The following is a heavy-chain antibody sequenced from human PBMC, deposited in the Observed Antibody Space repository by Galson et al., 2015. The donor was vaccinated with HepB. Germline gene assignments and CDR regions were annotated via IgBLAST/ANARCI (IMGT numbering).Heavy chain of an antibody. V-gene: IGHV3-23*01. Sequence: SLRLSCAASGFTFSSYAMSWVRQAPGKGLEWVSAISGSGGSTYYADSVKGRFTISRDNSKNTLYLQMNSLRAEDTAVYYCAKDGAYYYDSSGYYPSYFDYWGQGTLVTVSS. CDR2: ISGSGGST. D-gene: IGHD3-22*01. CDR1: GFTFSSYA. CDR3: AKDGAYYYDSSGYYPSYFDY. J-gene: IGHJ4*02.